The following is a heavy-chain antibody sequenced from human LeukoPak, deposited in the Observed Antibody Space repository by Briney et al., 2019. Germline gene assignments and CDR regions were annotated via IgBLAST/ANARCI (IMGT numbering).Heavy chain of an antibody. V-gene: IGHV3-7*01. D-gene: IGHD3-10*01. J-gene: IGHJ5*02. CDR3: AGDAGSGRFDP. CDR1: GFTFSRYW. CDR2: INQDGSEK. Sequence: SGGSLRLSCAVSGFTFSRYWMSWVRQAPGKGLEWVANINQDGSEKYYVDSVKGRFTISRDNAKNSLYLQMNSLRDEDTAVYYCAGDAGSGRFDPWGQGTLVTVSS.